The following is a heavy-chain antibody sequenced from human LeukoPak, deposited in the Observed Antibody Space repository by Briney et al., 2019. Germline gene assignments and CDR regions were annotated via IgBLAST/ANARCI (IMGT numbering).Heavy chain of an antibody. D-gene: IGHD3-3*01. V-gene: IGHV4-39*07. CDR2: LYYSGST. Sequence: SETLSLTCTVSGGSISSSCYYWGWIRQPPGKGLEWIGSLYYSGSTYYHPSLKSRVTISVDTSKNQFSLKLSSVTAADTAVYYCARESVAYYDFWSGYYNDYYFDYWGQGTLVTVSS. J-gene: IGHJ4*02. CDR3: ARESVAYYDFWSGYYNDYYFDY. CDR1: GGSISSSCYY.